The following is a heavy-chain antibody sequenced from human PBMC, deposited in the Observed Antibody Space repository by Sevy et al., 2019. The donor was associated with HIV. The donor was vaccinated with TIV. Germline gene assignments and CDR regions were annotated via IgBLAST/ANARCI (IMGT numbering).Heavy chain of an antibody. J-gene: IGHJ6*02. CDR2: IYYSGST. D-gene: IGHD4-17*01. CDR1: GGSISSGGYY. Sequence: SETLSLTCTVSGGSISSGGYYWSWIRQHPGKGLEWIGYIYYSGSTYYNPSLKSRVTISVDTSKNQFSLKLSSVTAADTAVYYCARGGHGDYAFYYYGMDVWGRGTTVTVSS. V-gene: IGHV4-31*03. CDR3: ARGGHGDYAFYYYGMDV.